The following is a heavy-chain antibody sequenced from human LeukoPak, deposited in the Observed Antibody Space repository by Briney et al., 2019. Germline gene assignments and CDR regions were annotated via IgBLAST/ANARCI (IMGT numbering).Heavy chain of an antibody. J-gene: IGHJ6*03. CDR1: GGSVRSYY. CDR3: ARDSTVTTFNYMDV. Sequence: KPSETLSLTCTVSGGSVRSYYWSWIRQPAGKGLEWTGRMYTSGSTSYNPSLKSRVTISVDKSKNQFSLKLSSVTAADTAMYYCARDSTVTTFNYMDVWGKGTTVTVSS. CDR2: MYTSGST. V-gene: IGHV4-4*07. D-gene: IGHD4-11*01.